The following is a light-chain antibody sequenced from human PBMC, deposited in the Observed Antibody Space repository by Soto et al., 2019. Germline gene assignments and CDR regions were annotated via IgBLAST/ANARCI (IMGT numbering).Light chain of an antibody. J-gene: IGLJ1*01. CDR2: DVS. CDR1: SSDVGDYNY. CDR3: SSYTSISTYV. V-gene: IGLV2-14*01. Sequence: VLTQPASVSGSPGQSITISCTGTSSDVGDYNYVSWYQHHPGKAPKLMTYDVSNRPSGVSNRFSGSKSGNTASLTISGLQAEDEADYYCSSYTSISTYVFGTGTKVTVL.